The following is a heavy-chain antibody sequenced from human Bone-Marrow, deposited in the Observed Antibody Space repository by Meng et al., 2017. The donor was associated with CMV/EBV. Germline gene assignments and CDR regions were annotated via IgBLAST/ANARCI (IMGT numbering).Heavy chain of an antibody. CDR3: ARDQYRGGASFDY. J-gene: IGHJ4*02. D-gene: IGHD1-26*01. V-gene: IGHV3-7*01. CDR2: IKQDGSEK. Sequence: GGSLRLSCAASGFTFSSHWMSWVRQAPGKGLEWVANIKQDGSEKYYVDSVKGRFTISRDNAKNSLYLQMNSLRAEDTAVYYCARDQYRGGASFDYWGQGTLVTVSS. CDR1: GFTFSSHW.